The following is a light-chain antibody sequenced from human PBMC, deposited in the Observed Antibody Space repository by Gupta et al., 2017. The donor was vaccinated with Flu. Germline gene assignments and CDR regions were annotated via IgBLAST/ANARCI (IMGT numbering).Light chain of an antibody. V-gene: IGKV3-11*01. CDR1: QSVRRY. CDR2: DAS. CDR3: QQRSNWPST. J-gene: IGKJ2*02. Sequence: GERAPLSCRASQSVRRYLAWYQQKPGQAPRLLISDASDRATGIPARFSASGSGTDFTLTISSLEPEDFAVYYCQQRSNWPSTFGQGTKVEIK.